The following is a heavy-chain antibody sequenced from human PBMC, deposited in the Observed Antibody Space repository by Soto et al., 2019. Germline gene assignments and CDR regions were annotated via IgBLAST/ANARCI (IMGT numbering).Heavy chain of an antibody. J-gene: IGHJ4*02. CDR2: IYYSGST. Sequence: QVQLQESGPGLVKPSETLSLTCTVSGGSISSYYWSWIRQPPGKGLEWIGYIYYSGSTNYNPSLKSRVTISVATSNHHFSLKLSSVTAADTAVYYSARVWGFYFDYWGQGTLVSVSS. V-gene: IGHV4-59*01. D-gene: IGHD3-16*01. CDR1: GGSISSYY. CDR3: ARVWGFYFDY.